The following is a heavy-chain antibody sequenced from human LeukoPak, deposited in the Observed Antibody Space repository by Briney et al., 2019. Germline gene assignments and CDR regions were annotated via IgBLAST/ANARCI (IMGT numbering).Heavy chain of an antibody. CDR2: ISGSGVTT. J-gene: IGHJ6*02. CDR1: GFTFSSYA. Sequence: GGSLRLPCIASGFTFSSYAMGWVRQAPGKGLDWVSAISGSGVTTHYAGSVQGRFTISRDNSKSTLCLQMNSLRAEDTAVYYCAKDQTESSSWYYSISSGMDVWGQGTTVTVSS. CDR3: AKDQTESSSWYYSISSGMDV. D-gene: IGHD6-13*01. V-gene: IGHV3-23*01.